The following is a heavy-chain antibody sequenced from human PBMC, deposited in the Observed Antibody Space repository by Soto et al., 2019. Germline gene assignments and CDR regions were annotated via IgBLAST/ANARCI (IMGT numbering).Heavy chain of an antibody. CDR2: ISGSGGST. J-gene: IGHJ4*02. V-gene: IGHV3-23*01. Sequence: EVQLLESGGGLVQPGGSLRLSCAASGFTFSSYAMSWVRQAPGKGLEWVSAISGSGGSTYYADSVKGRFTISRDNSKNTLYLQMNSLRAEDTAVYYCAKDGGRGYDFWSGYFDYWGQGTLVTVSS. CDR1: GFTFSSYA. CDR3: AKDGGRGYDFWSGYFDY. D-gene: IGHD3-3*01.